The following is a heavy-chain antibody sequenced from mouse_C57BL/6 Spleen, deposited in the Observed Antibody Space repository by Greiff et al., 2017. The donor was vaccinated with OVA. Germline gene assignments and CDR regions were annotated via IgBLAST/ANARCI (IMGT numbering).Heavy chain of an antibody. Sequence: EVQLQQSGGGLVKPGGSLKLSCAASGFTFSDYGMHWVRQAPEKGLEWVAYISSGSSTIYYADTVKGRFTISRDNAKNTLFLQMTSLRSEDTAMYYCARGGSSYWFAYWGQGTLVTVSA. V-gene: IGHV5-17*01. D-gene: IGHD1-1*01. CDR1: GFTFSDYG. CDR3: ARGGSSYWFAY. CDR2: ISSGSSTI. J-gene: IGHJ3*01.